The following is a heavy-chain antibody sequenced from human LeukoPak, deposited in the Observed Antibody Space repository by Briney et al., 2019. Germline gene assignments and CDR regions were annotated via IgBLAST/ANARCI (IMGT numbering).Heavy chain of an antibody. CDR2: IWYDGSNK. CDR1: GFTFSRYG. V-gene: IGHV3-33*01. Sequence: PGGSLRRSCAASGFTFSRYGMHWVRQAPGKGLEWVAVIWYDGSNKYYADSVKGRFTISRDNSKNTLYLQMNSLRAEDTAVYYCARGGDGDAFDIWGQGTMVTVSS. D-gene: IGHD2-21*01. J-gene: IGHJ3*02. CDR3: ARGGDGDAFDI.